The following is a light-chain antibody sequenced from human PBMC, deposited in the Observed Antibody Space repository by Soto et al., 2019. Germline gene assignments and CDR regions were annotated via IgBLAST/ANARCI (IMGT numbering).Light chain of an antibody. Sequence: EVVLTQSPGTLSLSPGERATLSCRASQSVTISYLAWFQQKPGQAPRLLIYGARSRATGVPDRFSASGSGTDFSLTISRLEPEDFAVYYCQQYGTSPWTSGQGAKV. V-gene: IGKV3-20*01. CDR1: QSVTISY. CDR3: QQYGTSPWT. J-gene: IGKJ1*01. CDR2: GAR.